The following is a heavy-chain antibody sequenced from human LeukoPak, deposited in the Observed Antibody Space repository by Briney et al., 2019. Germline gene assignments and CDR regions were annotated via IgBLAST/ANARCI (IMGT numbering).Heavy chain of an antibody. CDR2: IYYSGST. CDR1: GGSISSYY. V-gene: IGHV4-59*01. Sequence: SETLSLTCNVSGGSISSYYWSWIRQPPGKGLEWIGYIYYSGSTNYNPSLKSRVTISVDTSKNQFSLKLSSVTAADTAVYYCARGVEAARPYYFDYWGQGTLVTVSS. CDR3: ARGVEAARPYYFDY. D-gene: IGHD6-6*01. J-gene: IGHJ4*02.